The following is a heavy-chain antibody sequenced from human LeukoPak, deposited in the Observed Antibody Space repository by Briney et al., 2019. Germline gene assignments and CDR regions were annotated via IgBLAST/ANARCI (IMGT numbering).Heavy chain of an antibody. J-gene: IGHJ4*02. Sequence: GGSLRLSCAASGFTVGSNYMAWVRQAPGKGLEWVSVIYSGGTIYYADSVKGRFTISRDNSKNTLYLQMNSLRAEDTAVYYCARVNTGYSSGWYDYWGQGTLVTVSS. CDR3: ARVNTGYSSGWYDY. V-gene: IGHV3-53*01. D-gene: IGHD6-19*01. CDR1: GFTVGSNY. CDR2: IYSGGTI.